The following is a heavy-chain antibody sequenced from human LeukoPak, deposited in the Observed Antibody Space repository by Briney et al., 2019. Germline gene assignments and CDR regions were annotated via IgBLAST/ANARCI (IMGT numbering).Heavy chain of an antibody. Sequence: GASVKVSCKTSGYTFSDYYIHWVRQAPGQGLEWMGMINPSGGSTTYAQKFQGRVTLTRDMSTSTVNMELNSLRSEDTAVYYCARGGSRSSSPRDAFHIWGQGTMVTVSS. J-gene: IGHJ3*02. D-gene: IGHD2-15*01. CDR2: INPSGGST. CDR3: ARGGSRSSSPRDAFHI. CDR1: GYTFSDYY. V-gene: IGHV1-46*01.